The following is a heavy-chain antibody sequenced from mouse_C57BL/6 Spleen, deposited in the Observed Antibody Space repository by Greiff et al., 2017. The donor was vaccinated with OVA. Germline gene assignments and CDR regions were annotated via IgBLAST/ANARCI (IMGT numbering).Heavy chain of an antibody. V-gene: IGHV1-53*01. D-gene: IGHD2-3*01. J-gene: IGHJ3*01. CDR1: GYTFTSYW. CDR2: INPCNGGT. Sequence: QVQLQQPGTELVKPGASVKLSCKASGYTFTSYWMHWVKQRPGQGLEWIGYINPCNGGTNYNENFKSKATLTVDKSSSTSYMQLSSLASEDSAVYYCASEGGMGAWFAYWGQGTLVTVSA. CDR3: ASEGGMGAWFAY.